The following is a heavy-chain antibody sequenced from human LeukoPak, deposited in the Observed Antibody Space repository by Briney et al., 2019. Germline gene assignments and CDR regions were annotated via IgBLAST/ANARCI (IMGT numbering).Heavy chain of an antibody. V-gene: IGHV1-18*01. D-gene: IGHD3-3*01. Sequence: ASVKVSCKASGYTFTSYGITWVRQAPGQGLEYMGWISTYSGGTSYAHKFLGRVIMTTDTSTSTSYMELTSLRSDDTAVYYCARGGWSGSDHNWFDPWGQGTLVTVSS. J-gene: IGHJ5*02. CDR2: ISTYSGGT. CDR3: ARGGWSGSDHNWFDP. CDR1: GYTFTSYG.